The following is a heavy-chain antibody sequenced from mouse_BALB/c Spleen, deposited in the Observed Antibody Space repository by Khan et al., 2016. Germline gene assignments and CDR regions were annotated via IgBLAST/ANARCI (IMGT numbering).Heavy chain of an antibody. CDR1: GYTFTNYG. D-gene: IGHD2-10*02. CDR3: ARFQYGTY. J-gene: IGHJ2*01. CDR2: INTYTGEP. Sequence: QIQLVQSGPELKKPGETVKISCKASGYTFTNYGMHWVKQAPGKGLKWMGWINTYTGEPTYADDFKGRFAFSLETSASTAYLQINNLKNEDMATXFCARFQYGTYWGQGTTLTVAS. V-gene: IGHV9-1*02.